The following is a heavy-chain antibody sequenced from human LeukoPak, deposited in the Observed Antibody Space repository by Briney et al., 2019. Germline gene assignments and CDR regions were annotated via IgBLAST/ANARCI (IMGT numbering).Heavy chain of an antibody. Sequence: ETLSLTCTVSGGSISSYYWSWIRQPPGKGLEWIGYNYYSGSTNYNPSLKSRVTISVDTSKNQFSLKLSSVTAADTAVYYCARAQYDFWSGYELPGHFDYWGQGTLVTVSS. CDR1: GGSISSYY. V-gene: IGHV4-59*01. CDR3: ARAQYDFWSGYELPGHFDY. J-gene: IGHJ4*02. D-gene: IGHD3-3*01. CDR2: NYYSGST.